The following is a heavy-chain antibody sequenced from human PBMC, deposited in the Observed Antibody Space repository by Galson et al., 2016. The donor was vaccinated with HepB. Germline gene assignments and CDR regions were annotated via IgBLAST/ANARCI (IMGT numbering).Heavy chain of an antibody. J-gene: IGHJ4*02. Sequence: SETLSLTCTVSGGSISGYYWSWIRQPPGKGLEWIGYISNSGSTNYIPSLKSRITILVDTSMNQFSLKLSSATAADTAVYYCVRGGSTTGLFDYWGQGTLVTASS. CDR1: GGSISGYY. V-gene: IGHV4-59*01. CDR2: ISNSGST. D-gene: IGHD5/OR15-5a*01. CDR3: VRGGSTTGLFDY.